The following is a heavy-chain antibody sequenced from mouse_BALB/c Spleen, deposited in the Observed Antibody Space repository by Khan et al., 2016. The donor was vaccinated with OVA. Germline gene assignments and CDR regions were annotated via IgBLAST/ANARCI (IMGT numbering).Heavy chain of an antibody. CDR3: ASTNYCGSSLYAMDY. CDR2: IAPGSDSF. V-gene: IGHV1S41*01. Sequence: DLVKPGASVKLSCKASGYTFTSYRINWTQQTPGQGLECIGQIAPGSDSFYYNEIFKGKSTLTVDASSSTAYIQLSSLSSEDSAVYCCASTNYCGSSLYAMDYWGQGTSVTIPS. J-gene: IGHJ4*01. CDR1: GYTFTSYR. D-gene: IGHD1-1*01.